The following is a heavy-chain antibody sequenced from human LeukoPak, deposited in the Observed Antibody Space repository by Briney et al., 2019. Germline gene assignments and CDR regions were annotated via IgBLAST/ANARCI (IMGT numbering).Heavy chain of an antibody. CDR1: GFTFSNYA. Sequence: GGSLRLSCAASGFTFSNYAMSWVRQAPGKGLEWVSSINVSGGGTYYADSVKGRFTISRDNSKNTLYLQMNSLRAEDTAVYYCAKVVEQQLVPYYWGQGTLVTVSS. J-gene: IGHJ4*02. V-gene: IGHV3-23*01. CDR3: AKVVEQQLVPYY. CDR2: INVSGGGT. D-gene: IGHD6-13*01.